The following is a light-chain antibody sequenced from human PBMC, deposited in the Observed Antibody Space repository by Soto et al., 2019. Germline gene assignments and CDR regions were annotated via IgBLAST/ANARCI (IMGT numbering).Light chain of an antibody. CDR2: EVS. V-gene: IGLV2-14*01. J-gene: IGLJ1*01. CDR1: SSDVGTYNY. Sequence: QYALTQPPSVSGSPGQSITISCTGTSSDVGTYNYVSWYQLHPGKAPKLMVYEVSNRPSGVPNRFSGSKSGNTASLTISGLQAEDEADYHCSSYTSSSTYVFGTGTKVTVL. CDR3: SSYTSSSTYV.